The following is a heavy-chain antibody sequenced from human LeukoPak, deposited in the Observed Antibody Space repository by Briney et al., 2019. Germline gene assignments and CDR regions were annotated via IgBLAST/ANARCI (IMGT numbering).Heavy chain of an antibody. CDR3: ARGNNYYDSSGYHGDAFDI. J-gene: IGHJ3*02. V-gene: IGHV3-13*01. CDR2: IGTAGDT. Sequence: GGSLRLSCAASGFTFSSYDMHWVRQATGKGLEWVSAIGTAGDTYYPGSVKGRFTISRENAKNSLYLQMNSLRAGDTAVYYCARGNNYYDSSGYHGDAFDIWGQGTMVTVS. D-gene: IGHD3-22*01. CDR1: GFTFSSYD.